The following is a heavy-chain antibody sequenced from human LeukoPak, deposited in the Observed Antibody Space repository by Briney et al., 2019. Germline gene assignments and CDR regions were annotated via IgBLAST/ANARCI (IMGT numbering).Heavy chain of an antibody. D-gene: IGHD1-26*01. CDR1: GYTFISYG. Sequence: ASVKVSCKASGYTFISYGITWVRQAPGQGLEWMGWISPYTTKTNYAQSLQGRVTMTTDTSTSTAYMELRSLRSDNTAVYYCAREGGVGPTAPPDYYSYQMDVWGKGTTVTVSS. CDR2: ISPYTTKT. CDR3: AREGGVGPTAPPDYYSYQMDV. V-gene: IGHV1-18*01. J-gene: IGHJ6*03.